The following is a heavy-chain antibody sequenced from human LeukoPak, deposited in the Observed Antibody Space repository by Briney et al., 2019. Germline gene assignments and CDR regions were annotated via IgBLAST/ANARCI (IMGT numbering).Heavy chain of an antibody. D-gene: IGHD3-22*01. CDR3: AKLGRYDSSGYYYGMDV. CDR2: ISYDGSNK. J-gene: IGHJ6*02. V-gene: IGHV3-30-3*02. CDR1: GFTFSSYA. Sequence: GGSLRLSCAASGFTFSSYAMHWVRQAPGKGLEWVAVISYDGSNKYYADSVKGRFTISRDNSKNTLYLQMNSLRAEDTAVYYCAKLGRYDSSGYYYGMDVWGQGTTVTVSS.